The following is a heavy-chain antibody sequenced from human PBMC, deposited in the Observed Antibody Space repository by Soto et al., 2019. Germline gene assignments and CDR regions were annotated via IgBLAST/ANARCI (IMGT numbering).Heavy chain of an antibody. CDR3: ARESEDLTSNFDY. Sequence: GGSLRLSCAASGFTFTRYSMNWVRQAPGKGLEWVSSISSTTNYIYYGDSMKSRFTISRDNAKNSLYLEMNSLRAEDTAVYYCARESEDLTSNFDYWGQGTLVTVSS. J-gene: IGHJ4*02. CDR2: ISSTTNYI. V-gene: IGHV3-21*06. CDR1: GFTFTRYS.